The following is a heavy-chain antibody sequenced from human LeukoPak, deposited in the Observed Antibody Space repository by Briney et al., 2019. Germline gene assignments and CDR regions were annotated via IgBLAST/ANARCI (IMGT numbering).Heavy chain of an antibody. J-gene: IGHJ6*02. D-gene: IGHD3-3*01. CDR2: IYYSGST. CDR1: GGSISSDY. CDR3: AGRVVIIPLSYYYYGMDV. Sequence: SETLSLTCTVSGGSISSDYWSWIRQPPGKGLEWIGYIYYSGSTNYNPSLKSRVTISVDTSKNQFSLKLSSVTAADTAVYYCAGRVVIIPLSYYYYGMDVWGQGTTVTVSS. V-gene: IGHV4-59*12.